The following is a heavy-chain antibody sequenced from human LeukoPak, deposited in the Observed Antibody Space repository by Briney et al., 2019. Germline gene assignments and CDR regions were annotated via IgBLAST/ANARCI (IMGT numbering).Heavy chain of an antibody. CDR3: ARDAGDGYNSDAFDI. Sequence: GGSLRLSCAASGFTFDDYAMHWVRQAPGKGLEWVSSISSSSSYIYYADSVKGRFTISRDNAKNSLYLQMNSLRAEDTAVYYCARDAGDGYNSDAFDIWGQGTMVTVSS. CDR2: ISSSSSYI. D-gene: IGHD5-24*01. CDR1: GFTFDDYA. V-gene: IGHV3-21*01. J-gene: IGHJ3*02.